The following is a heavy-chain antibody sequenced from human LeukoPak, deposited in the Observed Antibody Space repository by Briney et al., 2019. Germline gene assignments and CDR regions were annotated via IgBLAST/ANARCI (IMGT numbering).Heavy chain of an antibody. J-gene: IGHJ4*02. Sequence: GGSLRLSCSAPGFTFSSYAMHWVRQAPGKGLEYVSAISSNGGSTYYADSVKGRFTISRDNSKNTLYLQMNSLRAEDTAVYYCARDSGVQLWLTGYFDYWGQGTLVTVSS. CDR3: ARDSGVQLWLTGYFDY. CDR2: ISSNGGST. D-gene: IGHD5-18*01. CDR1: GFTFSSYA. V-gene: IGHV3-64*04.